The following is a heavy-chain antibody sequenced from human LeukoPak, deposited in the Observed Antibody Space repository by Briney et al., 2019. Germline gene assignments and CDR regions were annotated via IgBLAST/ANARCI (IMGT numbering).Heavy chain of an antibody. CDR3: ARDSKIVATILYFDY. V-gene: IGHV3-30*03. CDR1: GFTFSSYG. D-gene: IGHD5-12*01. CDR2: ISYDGSNK. J-gene: IGHJ4*02. Sequence: GGSLRLSCAASGFTFSSYGMHWVRQAPGKGLEWVAVISYDGSNKYYADSVKGRFTISRDNSKNTLYLQMNSLRAEDTAVYYCARDSKIVATILYFDYWGQGTLVTVSS.